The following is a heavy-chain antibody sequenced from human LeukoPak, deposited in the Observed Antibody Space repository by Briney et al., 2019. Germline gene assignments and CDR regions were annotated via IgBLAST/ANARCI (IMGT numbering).Heavy chain of an antibody. Sequence: ASETLSLTCTVSGGSISSYYWSWIRQPAGKGLEWIGRIYTSGSTNYNPSLKSRVTMSVDTSKNQFSLKLSPVTAADTAVYYCAGDSSGWLNYYYYYMDVWGKGTTVTVSS. V-gene: IGHV4-4*07. CDR3: AGDSSGWLNYYYYYMDV. CDR2: IYTSGST. CDR1: GGSISSYY. D-gene: IGHD6-19*01. J-gene: IGHJ6*03.